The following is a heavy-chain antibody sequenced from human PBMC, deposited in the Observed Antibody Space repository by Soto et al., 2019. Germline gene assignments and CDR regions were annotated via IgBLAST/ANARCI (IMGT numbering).Heavy chain of an antibody. D-gene: IGHD3-10*01. Sequence: SETLSLTCTVSGGSISSSSFYWSWIRQPPGKGLEYIGNIYYSGNTYYNPSLKSRVTISVDTSKNQFSLKLNSVTAADTAVYYCAIDRTTMVRGVRYYYGMDVWGQGTTVTVSS. CDR1: GGSISSSSFY. CDR2: IYYSGNT. V-gene: IGHV4-39*07. CDR3: AIDRTTMVRGVRYYYGMDV. J-gene: IGHJ6*02.